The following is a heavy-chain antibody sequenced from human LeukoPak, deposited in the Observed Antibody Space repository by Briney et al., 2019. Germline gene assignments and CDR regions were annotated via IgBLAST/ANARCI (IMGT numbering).Heavy chain of an antibody. CDR2: IYHSGST. V-gene: IGHV4-59*01. CDR1: GGSISTYY. D-gene: IGHD5-12*01. J-gene: IGHJ4*02. Sequence: SETLSLTCTVSGGSISTYYWSWIRQPPGKGLEWIGYIYHSGSTNYNPSLKSRVTISVDTSQNQFSLNLSSVTAADTAIYYCARDGYSGSDALWGQGTLVTVSS. CDR3: ARDGYSGSDAL.